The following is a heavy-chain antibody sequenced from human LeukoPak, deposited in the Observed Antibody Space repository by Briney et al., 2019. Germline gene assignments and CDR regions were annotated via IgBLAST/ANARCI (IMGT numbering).Heavy chain of an antibody. J-gene: IGHJ6*02. V-gene: IGHV1-69*13. CDR3: ARESTVVTPLYYYYYYGMDV. D-gene: IGHD4-23*01. Sequence: GASVKVSCKASGGTFSSYAISWVRQAPGQGLEWMGWIIPIFGTANYAQKFQGRVTITADESTSTAYMELSSLRSEDTAVYYCARESTVVTPLYYYYYYGMDVWGQGTTVTVSS. CDR1: GGTFSSYA. CDR2: IIPIFGTA.